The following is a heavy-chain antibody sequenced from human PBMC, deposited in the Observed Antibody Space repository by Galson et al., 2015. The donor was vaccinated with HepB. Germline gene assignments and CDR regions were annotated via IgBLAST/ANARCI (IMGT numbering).Heavy chain of an antibody. CDR2: ITAYNANT. D-gene: IGHD5-24*01. J-gene: IGHJ4*02. V-gene: IGHV1-18*01. CDR1: GYTFTNYD. Sequence: SVKVSCKASGYTFTNYDITWVRQAPGLGLEWMGWITAYNANTNYAQKFQGRVTMTTDTSTSTAHMELRSLRSDDTAVYYCARGGMAAIGGPTFDFWGQGTLVTVS. CDR3: ARGGMAAIGGPTFDF.